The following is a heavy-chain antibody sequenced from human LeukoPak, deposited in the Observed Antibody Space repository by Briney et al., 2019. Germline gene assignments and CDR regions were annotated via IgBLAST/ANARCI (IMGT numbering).Heavy chain of an antibody. CDR2: TYPGDSDT. J-gene: IGHJ6*02. D-gene: IGHD3-16*01. Sequence: GESLNLYRQGSGYSFNSYWIRRVRQVPGKGLEWMGITYPGDSDTRYSPSFQGQVTISADKSISTAYLHWSSLKASDTAMYYCARRSIMLPREYAYDMDVWGQGTTVTVSS. CDR3: ARRSIMLPREYAYDMDV. CDR1: GYSFNSYW. V-gene: IGHV5-51*01.